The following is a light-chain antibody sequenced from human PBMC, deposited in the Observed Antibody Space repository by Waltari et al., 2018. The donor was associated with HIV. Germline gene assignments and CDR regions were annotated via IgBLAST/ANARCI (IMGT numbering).Light chain of an antibody. Sequence: DIVMTQSPDSLAVSLGERATINCKSSQSVLYSSNNNNYLAWYQQKPGQSPKLLIYWASTRESGVPDRFSGSGSGTDFTLTISSLQAEDVAVYYCQQYYSTPFTFGPGTRVDIK. CDR3: QQYYSTPFT. CDR1: QSVLYSSNNNNY. CDR2: WAS. V-gene: IGKV4-1*01. J-gene: IGKJ3*01.